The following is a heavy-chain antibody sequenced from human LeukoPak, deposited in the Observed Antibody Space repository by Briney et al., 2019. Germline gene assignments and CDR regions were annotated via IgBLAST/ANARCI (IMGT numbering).Heavy chain of an antibody. CDR2: IYLGDSDS. CDR1: GYNFAKSW. Sequence: GESLKISCQSSGYNFAKSWIGWVRQMPGEGLEWMGIIYLGDSDSKYSPSFQGQVTVSADKSISTAYLRWSTLKASDTAMYYCVRHSNWGFDYWDQGTLVTVSS. D-gene: IGHD7-27*01. V-gene: IGHV5-51*01. CDR3: VRHSNWGFDY. J-gene: IGHJ4*02.